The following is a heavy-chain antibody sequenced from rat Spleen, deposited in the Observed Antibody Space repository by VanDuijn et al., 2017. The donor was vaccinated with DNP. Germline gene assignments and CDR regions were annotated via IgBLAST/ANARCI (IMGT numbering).Heavy chain of an antibody. CDR3: ARHGRVTTVATYWYFDF. D-gene: IGHD1-3*01. CDR2: INQDSSTI. V-gene: IGHV4-2*01. CDR1: GFNFNDYW. Sequence: EVKLVESGGGLVQPGRSLKLSCAASGFNFNDYWMGWVRQAPGKGLEWIGEINQDSSTIKYAPSLKDKFTISRDNAQNTLYLQMSNLGSEDTAIYFCARHGRVTTVATYWYFDFWGPGTMVTVSS. J-gene: IGHJ1*01.